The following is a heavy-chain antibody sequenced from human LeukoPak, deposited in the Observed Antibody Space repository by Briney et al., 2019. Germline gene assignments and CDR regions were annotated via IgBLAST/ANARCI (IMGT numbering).Heavy chain of an antibody. D-gene: IGHD3-3*01. CDR1: GYTFTSYA. V-gene: IGHV1-3*01. CDR2: INAGNGNT. Sequence: ASVKVSCKASGYTFTSYAMHWVRQAPGQRLEWMGWINAGNGNTKYSQKFQGRATITRDTSASTAYMELSSLRSEDTAVYYCARAQHPEYYDFWSGYSRTSRFDYWGQGTLVTVSS. J-gene: IGHJ4*02. CDR3: ARAQHPEYYDFWSGYSRTSRFDY.